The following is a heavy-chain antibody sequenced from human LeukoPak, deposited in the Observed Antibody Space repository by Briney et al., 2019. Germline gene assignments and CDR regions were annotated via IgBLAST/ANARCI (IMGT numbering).Heavy chain of an antibody. V-gene: IGHV3-7*01. CDR3: ARDKVVGATYFDY. Sequence: GGSLRLSCAASGFTFSNNGMSGVRQAPGKGWEGVANIQQDGSERYYVDSVKGRFTISRDNAKNSLYLQMNSLRAEDTAVYYCARDKVVGATYFDYWGQGTLVTVSS. CDR1: GFTFSNNG. D-gene: IGHD1-26*01. CDR2: IQQDGSER. J-gene: IGHJ4*02.